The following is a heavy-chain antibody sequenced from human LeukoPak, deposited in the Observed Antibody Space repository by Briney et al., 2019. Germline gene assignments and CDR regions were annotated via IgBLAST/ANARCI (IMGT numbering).Heavy chain of an antibody. J-gene: IGHJ2*01. D-gene: IGHD3-16*01. V-gene: IGHV3-30*18. CDR2: ILYDGSNK. CDR1: GFTFSSYG. CDR3: AKEGAWGNWYFDL. Sequence: GGSLRLSCAASGFTFSSYGMHWVRQAPGKGLEWVAVILYDGSNKYYADSVKGRFTISRDNSKNTVYLEMNSLREEDTAVYYCAKEGAWGNWYFDLWGRGTLVTVSS.